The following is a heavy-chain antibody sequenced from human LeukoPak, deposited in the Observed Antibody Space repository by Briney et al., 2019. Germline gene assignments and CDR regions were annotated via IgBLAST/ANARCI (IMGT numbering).Heavy chain of an antibody. CDR1: GYTLTELS. Sequence: ASVKVSCKVSGYTLTELSMHWVRQAPGKGLEWMGGFDPEDGETIYAQKFQGRVTMTEDTSTDTAYMELSSLRAEDTAVYYCASDWYSSGWYGNYWGQGTLVTVSS. CDR3: ASDWYSSGWYGNY. D-gene: IGHD6-19*01. CDR2: FDPEDGET. J-gene: IGHJ4*02. V-gene: IGHV1-24*01.